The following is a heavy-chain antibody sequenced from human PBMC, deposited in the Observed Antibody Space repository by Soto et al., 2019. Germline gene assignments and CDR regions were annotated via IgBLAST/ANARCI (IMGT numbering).Heavy chain of an antibody. CDR2: IYYNGST. CDR3: ARHGRIQLWLWWFDP. J-gene: IGHJ5*02. Sequence: KPSETLSLTCTVSGGSISSSSYYWGWIRQPPGKGLEWIGSIYYNGSTYYKQSLKSRVTISVDTSKNQYSLKLSSVTAADTALYYCARHGRIQLWLWWFDPWGQGTLVTVSS. CDR1: GGSISSSSYY. D-gene: IGHD5-18*01. V-gene: IGHV4-39*01.